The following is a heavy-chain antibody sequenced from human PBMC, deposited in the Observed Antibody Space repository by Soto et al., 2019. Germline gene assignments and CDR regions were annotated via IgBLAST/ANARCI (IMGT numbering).Heavy chain of an antibody. CDR2: ISSNSAYI. Sequence: GGSLRLSCAASGFTFRSFTMSWVRQAPGKGLEWVSTISSNSAYIYYTDALRGRFTISRDNAKNSLHLQMNSLRAEDTAVYYCTRDASRDSSARGWFDPWGPGTLVTVS. J-gene: IGHJ5*02. CDR3: TRDASRDSSARGWFDP. D-gene: IGHD6-13*01. V-gene: IGHV3-21*01. CDR1: GFTFRSFT.